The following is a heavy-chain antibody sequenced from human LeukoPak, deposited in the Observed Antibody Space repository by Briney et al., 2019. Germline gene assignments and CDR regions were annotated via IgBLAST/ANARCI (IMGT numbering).Heavy chain of an antibody. CDR2: INPNSGDT. V-gene: IGHV1-2*02. J-gene: IGHJ6*02. Sequence: ASVKVSCKASGYTFTGFHMHWVRQAPGQGLEWMGWINPNSGDTNYAQNFQGRVTMTRDTSISTAYMELSRLRSDDTAVYYCARDYFDSSGYYFHYYGMDVWGQGTTVTVSS. CDR3: ARDYFDSSGYYFHYYGMDV. D-gene: IGHD3-22*01. CDR1: GYTFTGFH.